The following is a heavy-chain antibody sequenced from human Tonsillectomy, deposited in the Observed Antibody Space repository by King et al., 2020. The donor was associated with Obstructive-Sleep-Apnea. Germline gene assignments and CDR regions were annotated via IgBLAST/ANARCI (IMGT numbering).Heavy chain of an antibody. CDR2: IYPGDSNT. CDR1: GYSFTTYW. V-gene: IGHV5-51*01. CDR3: PRHYRVRGVIAIDY. Sequence: QLVQSGAEVKKPGESLKISCKGSGYSFTTYWIGWVRQMPGKGLEWMGIIYPGDSNTRYSPSFQGQVTISADKSISTAYLQWSSLQASDTAMYYCPRHYRVRGVIAIDYWGQGTLVTVSS. D-gene: IGHD3-10*01. J-gene: IGHJ4*02.